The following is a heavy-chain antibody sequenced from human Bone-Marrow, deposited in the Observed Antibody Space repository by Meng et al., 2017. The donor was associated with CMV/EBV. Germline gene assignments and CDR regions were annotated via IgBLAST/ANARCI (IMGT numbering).Heavy chain of an antibody. CDR3: ARDGPLNYDFWSGSINWFDP. D-gene: IGHD3-3*01. Sequence: GSLRLSCTVFGGSISSSSYYWGWIRQPPGKGLEWIGSIYYSGSTYYNPSLKSRVTISVDTSKNQFSLKLSSVTAADTAVYYCARDGPLNYDFWSGSINWFDPWGQGTLVTVSS. J-gene: IGHJ5*02. CDR2: IYYSGST. V-gene: IGHV4-39*07. CDR1: GGSISSSSYY.